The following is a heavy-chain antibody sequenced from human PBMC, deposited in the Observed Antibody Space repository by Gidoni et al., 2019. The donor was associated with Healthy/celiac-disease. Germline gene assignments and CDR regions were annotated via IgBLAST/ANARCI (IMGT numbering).Heavy chain of an antibody. CDR1: GGSISSGGYY. CDR3: ARNRPVDTFDY. D-gene: IGHD5-18*01. V-gene: IGHV4-31*03. CDR2: IYYSGST. Sequence: QVQLQESGPGLVKPSQTLSLTCTVSGGSISSGGYYWSWIRQHPGKGLEWIGYIYYSGSTYYNPSLKSRVPISVDTSKNQFSLKLSSVTAAYTAVYYCARNRPVDTFDYWGQGTLVTVSS. J-gene: IGHJ4*02.